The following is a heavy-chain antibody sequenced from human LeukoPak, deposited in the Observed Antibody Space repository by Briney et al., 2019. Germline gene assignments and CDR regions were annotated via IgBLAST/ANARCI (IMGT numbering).Heavy chain of an antibody. CDR3: ARDVTGYYGSGSSN. V-gene: IGHV1-18*01. Sequence: ASVKVSCKTSGDTFTSYGISWGRQAPGQGREWRGWISASNGNTNYAQKLQGRVTMTTDTSTSTAYMELRSLRSDDTAVYYCARDVTGYYGSGSSNWGQGTLVTVSS. J-gene: IGHJ4*02. CDR2: ISASNGNT. CDR1: GDTFTSYG. D-gene: IGHD3-10*01.